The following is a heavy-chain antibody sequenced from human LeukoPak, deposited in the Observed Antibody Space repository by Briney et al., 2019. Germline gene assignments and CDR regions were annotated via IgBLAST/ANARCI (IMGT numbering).Heavy chain of an antibody. CDR2: ISGGGGST. CDR3: ATDGSGSYSVVFAAFDI. J-gene: IGHJ3*02. D-gene: IGHD3-10*01. Sequence: GGTLRLSCAASVFTFVNYAMSWVRQAPGKGLEWVSMISGGGGSTYYADSVKGRFTISRDNSKNTLFLQMNSLRVEDTAVYYCATDGSGSYSVVFAAFDIWGQGTMVTVSS. V-gene: IGHV3-23*01. CDR1: VFTFVNYA.